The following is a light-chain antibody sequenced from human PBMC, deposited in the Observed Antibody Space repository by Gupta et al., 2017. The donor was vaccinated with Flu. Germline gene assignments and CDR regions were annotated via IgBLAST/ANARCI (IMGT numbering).Light chain of an antibody. J-gene: IGLJ1*01. CDR3: SSYTSRSTYI. Sequence: PSGVSNRFSGSKSGHTASLTISGLQADDEGDYYCSSYTSRSTYIFGTGTKVTVL. V-gene: IGLV2-14*01.